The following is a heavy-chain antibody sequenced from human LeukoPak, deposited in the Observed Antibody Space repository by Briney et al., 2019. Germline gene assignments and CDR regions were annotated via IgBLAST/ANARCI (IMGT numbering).Heavy chain of an antibody. CDR2: IYPGDSDT. CDR3: ARQGSYFDY. V-gene: IGHV5-51*01. J-gene: IGHJ4*02. Sequence: KIGESLKISCKGSGYSFTSYWIACGRQMPGKGLEWMGIIYPGDSDTRYSPSFQGQVTISADKSISTAYLQWSSLKASDTAMYYCARQGSYFDYWAQGTLVTVSS. CDR1: GYSFTSYW.